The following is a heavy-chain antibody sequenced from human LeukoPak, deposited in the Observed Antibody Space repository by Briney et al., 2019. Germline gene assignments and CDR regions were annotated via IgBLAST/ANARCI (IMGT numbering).Heavy chain of an antibody. J-gene: IGHJ6*04. CDR2: IYSGGST. CDR3: ASPIAAANFGYYYGMDV. CDR1: GFTVSSNY. D-gene: IGHD6-13*01. V-gene: IGHV3-66*01. Sequence: GGSLRLSCAASGFTVSSNYMSWVRQAPGKGLEWVSLIYSGGSTYYADSVRGRFTISRDNSKNTLYLQMNSLRAEDTAVYYCASPIAAANFGYYYGMDVWGKGTTVTVPS.